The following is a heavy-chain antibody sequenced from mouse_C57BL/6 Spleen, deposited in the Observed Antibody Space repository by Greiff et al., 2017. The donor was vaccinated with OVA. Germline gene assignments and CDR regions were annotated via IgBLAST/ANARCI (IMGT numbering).Heavy chain of an antibody. V-gene: IGHV5-17*01. CDR1: GFTFSDYG. Sequence: VQLKESGGGLVKPGGSLKLSCAASGFTFSDYGMHWVRQAPEKGLEWVAYICRGSSTTYYADTVKGRFTLSRDNATNTLYLQMTSLRSEDTAMYYCARTYDSYYYAMDYWGQGTSVTVSS. D-gene: IGHD2-4*01. CDR2: ICRGSSTT. CDR3: ARTYDSYYYAMDY. J-gene: IGHJ4*01.